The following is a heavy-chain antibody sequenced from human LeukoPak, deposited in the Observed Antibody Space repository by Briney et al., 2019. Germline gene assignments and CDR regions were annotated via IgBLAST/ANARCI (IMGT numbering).Heavy chain of an antibody. J-gene: IGHJ4*02. CDR2: IDDSGKT. Sequence: SETLSLTCTVSGASISGGGYYWSWIRQHPGKGLEWIGFIDDSGKTYCIPSLRSRVSMSVDTSKKQFSLRLNSVTAADTAVYYCATEGVYDSSGYPNDYWGQGTLVTVSS. CDR1: GASISGGGYY. V-gene: IGHV4-31*03. CDR3: ATEGVYDSSGYPNDY. D-gene: IGHD3-22*01.